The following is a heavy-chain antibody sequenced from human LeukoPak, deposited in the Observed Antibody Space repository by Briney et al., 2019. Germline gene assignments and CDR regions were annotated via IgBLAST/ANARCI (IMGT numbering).Heavy chain of an antibody. D-gene: IGHD3-10*01. V-gene: IGHV3-23*01. CDR2: ISGSGGST. J-gene: IGHJ5*02. Sequence: GGSLRHSCAASGFTFSSYAMSWVRQAPGKGLEWVSAISGSGGSTYYADSVKGRFTISRDNSKNTLYLQMNSLRAEDTAVYYCAKDSPPRYYYGSGSPMNWFDPWGQGTLVTVSS. CDR3: AKDSPPRYYYGSGSPMNWFDP. CDR1: GFTFSSYA.